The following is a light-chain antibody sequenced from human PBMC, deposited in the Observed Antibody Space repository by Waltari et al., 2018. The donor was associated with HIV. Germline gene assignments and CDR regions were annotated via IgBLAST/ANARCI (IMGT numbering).Light chain of an antibody. CDR3: MLFFRSSYR. Sequence: QTVVTQEPSLTVATGGPITLTCISVTGPVRSGHSAIWFQQKPGQPPRPLFYSSNRRHSATPARFSASLGGDRAALTLSNVWPDDQAVYFCMLFFRSSYRFGGGTKVTVL. V-gene: IGLV7-43*01. CDR1: TGPVRSGHS. CDR2: SSN. J-gene: IGLJ2*01.